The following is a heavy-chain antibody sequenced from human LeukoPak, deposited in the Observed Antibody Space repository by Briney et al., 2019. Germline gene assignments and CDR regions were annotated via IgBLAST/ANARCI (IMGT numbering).Heavy chain of an antibody. V-gene: IGHV4-39*07. D-gene: IGHD6-13*01. Sequence: PSETLSLTCTVSGDSISSSSYYWGWIRQPPGKGLEWIGSIYYSGSTYYNPSLKSRVTISVDTSKNQSSLKLSSVTAADTAVYYCARDAAGAVTIDYWGQGTLVTVSS. CDR3: ARDAAGAVTIDY. J-gene: IGHJ4*02. CDR2: IYYSGST. CDR1: GDSISSSSYY.